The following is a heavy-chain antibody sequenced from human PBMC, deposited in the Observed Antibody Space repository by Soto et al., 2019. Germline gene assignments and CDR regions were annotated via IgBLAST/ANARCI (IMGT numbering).Heavy chain of an antibody. CDR1: GYPFISYG. D-gene: IGHD3-3*01. Sequence: GSVKVCFKASGYPFISYGITLVRQAPGQGLEWMGWISTYNGITSYSQKFQDRVTMTTDTSTNTGYMELRSLTSDDTAVYTCARRPTFWSGAFGSGLDIWGQGTTVTVSS. CDR3: ARRPTFWSGAFGSGLDI. CDR2: ISTYNGIT. J-gene: IGHJ6*01. V-gene: IGHV1-18*04.